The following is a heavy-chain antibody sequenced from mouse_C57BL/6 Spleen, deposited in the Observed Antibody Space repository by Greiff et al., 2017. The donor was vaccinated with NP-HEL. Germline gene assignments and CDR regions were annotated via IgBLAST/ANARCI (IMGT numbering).Heavy chain of an antibody. CDR2: IYPGDGDT. CDR1: GYAFSSYW. Sequence: QVQLQQSGAELVKPGASVKISCKASGYAFSSYWMNWVKQRPGQGLEWIGQIYPGDGDTNYNGKFKGKATLTADKSSSTAYMQLSSLTSEDSAVYFCARSHYYGGSYEYLDYWGQGTTLTVSS. CDR3: ARSHYYGGSYEYLDY. J-gene: IGHJ2*01. D-gene: IGHD1-1*01. V-gene: IGHV1-80*01.